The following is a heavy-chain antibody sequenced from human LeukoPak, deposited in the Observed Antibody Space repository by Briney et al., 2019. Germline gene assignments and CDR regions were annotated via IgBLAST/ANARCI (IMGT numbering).Heavy chain of an antibody. Sequence: GEALKISCKGSGYSFTSYWIGWVRQMPGKGLELMGIIYPGESDTRYSPSFQGQVTISADKSISPAYLQWSSLKASDTAMYYCARMDTAMLTIDYWGQGPLVTVSS. CDR3: ARMDTAMLTIDY. V-gene: IGHV5-51*01. CDR2: IYPGESDT. CDR1: GYSFTSYW. J-gene: IGHJ4*02. D-gene: IGHD5-18*01.